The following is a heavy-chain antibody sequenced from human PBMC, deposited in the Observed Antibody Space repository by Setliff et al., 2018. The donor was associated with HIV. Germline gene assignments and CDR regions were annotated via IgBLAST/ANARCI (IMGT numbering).Heavy chain of an antibody. J-gene: IGHJ5*02. CDR3: ASRVYYYDSSGYLREEGFDP. CDR1: GYSIRSVYY. V-gene: IGHV4-38-2*01. D-gene: IGHD3-22*01. Sequence: AETLSLTCAVSGYSIRSVYYWGWIRQSPGKGLEWIGTSFRTGTSYYNPSLTSRVTISVDTSKNQFSLKLSSGTAADAAVYYCASRVYYYDSSGYLREEGFDPWGQGTLVTVSS. CDR2: SFRTGTS.